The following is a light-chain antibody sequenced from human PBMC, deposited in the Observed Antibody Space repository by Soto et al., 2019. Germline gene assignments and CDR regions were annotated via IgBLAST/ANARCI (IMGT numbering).Light chain of an antibody. V-gene: IGKV3-15*01. Sequence: IVMTQSPFTLSVSPGERVTLSCRASQSVSSNLAWYQQKPGQAPSLLIYGAFTRATGIPARFSGTGSGTEFTLTISSLQSEDFALYYCQQYNDWPLTFGQGTKVDI. CDR1: QSVSSN. CDR3: QQYNDWPLT. J-gene: IGKJ1*01. CDR2: GAF.